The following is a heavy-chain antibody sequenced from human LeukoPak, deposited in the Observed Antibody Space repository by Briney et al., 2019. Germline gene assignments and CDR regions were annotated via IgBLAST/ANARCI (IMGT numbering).Heavy chain of an antibody. CDR2: INPSGGST. D-gene: IGHD3-16*02. Sequence: ASVTVSCKASGYTFTSYYMHWVRQAPGQGLEWMGIINPSGGSTSYAQKFQGRVTMTRDMSTSTVYMELSSLRSEDTAVYYCARDFKRLGELSLPWGQGTLVTVSS. V-gene: IGHV1-46*01. J-gene: IGHJ5*02. CDR1: GYTFTSYY. CDR3: ARDFKRLGELSLP.